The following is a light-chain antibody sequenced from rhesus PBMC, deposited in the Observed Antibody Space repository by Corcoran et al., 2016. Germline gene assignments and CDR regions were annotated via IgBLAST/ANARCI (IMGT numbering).Light chain of an antibody. CDR3: LQDYSVPLT. J-gene: IGKJ4*01. Sequence: DIQMTQSPSSLSASVGDRVTVTCRASQDIKKELSWYQQKAGKTPTLLIYAASSLQTGGSSRFSGSGSGTDFTLTISSLQPEDVATYYCLQDYSVPLTFGGGTKVEIK. V-gene: IGKV1-94*01. CDR1: QDIKKE. CDR2: AAS.